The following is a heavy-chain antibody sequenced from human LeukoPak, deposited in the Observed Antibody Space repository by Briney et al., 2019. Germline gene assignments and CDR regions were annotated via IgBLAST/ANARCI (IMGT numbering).Heavy chain of an antibody. V-gene: IGHV3-11*01. J-gene: IGHJ3*02. D-gene: IGHD5-12*01. CDR2: ISSSGSTI. CDR3: ARDGYSGYEYAFDI. CDR1: GFTFSDYY. Sequence: KPGGSLRLSCAASGFTFSDYYMSWIRQAPGKGLEWVSYISSSGSTIYYADSVKGRFTISRDNAKNSLYLQMNSLRAEDTAVYYCARDGYSGYEYAFDIWGQGTMVTVSS.